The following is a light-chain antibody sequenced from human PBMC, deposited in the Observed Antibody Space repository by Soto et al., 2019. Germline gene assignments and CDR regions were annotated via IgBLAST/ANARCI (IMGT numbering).Light chain of an antibody. Sequence: EMVLTQSPGTLSLSPGERATLSCRASQSVSSSYLAWYQQKPGQAPRLLIYGASSRATGIPDRFSGSGSGTDFTLTISRLEPEDFEVYYWQQYGSSPYTFGQGTKLEIK. J-gene: IGKJ2*01. V-gene: IGKV3-20*01. CDR2: GAS. CDR1: QSVSSSY. CDR3: QQYGSSPYT.